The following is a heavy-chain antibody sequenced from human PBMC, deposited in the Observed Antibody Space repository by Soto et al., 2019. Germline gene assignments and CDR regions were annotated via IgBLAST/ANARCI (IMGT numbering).Heavy chain of an antibody. D-gene: IGHD2-15*01. V-gene: IGHV6-1*01. CDR1: GDSVSSNGAC. CDR2: IYYRSKWFH. J-gene: IGHJ4*02. CDR3: ARDGGRYYFDS. Sequence: PSQTLSLTCVISGDSVSSNGACWNWVRQSPSRGLQWLGRIYYRSKWFHDYAASVESRMAINPDTSRNQFSLQLNYVTPEDTAVYYCARDGGRYYFDSWGQGTLVTVSS.